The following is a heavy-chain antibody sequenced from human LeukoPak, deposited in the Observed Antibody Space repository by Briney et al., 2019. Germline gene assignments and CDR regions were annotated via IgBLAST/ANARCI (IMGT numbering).Heavy chain of an antibody. CDR2: IYPGGSET. Sequence: GESLKISCKGLGYSFSSYWSAWVRQRPGKGLEWMGIIYPGGSETRYDPSFEGQVTISADKSISTAYLQWSSLKASDTAMYYCARLRNSEYFDYWGQGTLVTVSS. CDR3: ARLRNSEYFDY. J-gene: IGHJ4*02. D-gene: IGHD1-26*01. CDR1: GYSFSSYW. V-gene: IGHV5-51*01.